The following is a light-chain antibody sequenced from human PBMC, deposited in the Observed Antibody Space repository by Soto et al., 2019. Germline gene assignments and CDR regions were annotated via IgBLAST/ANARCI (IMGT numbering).Light chain of an antibody. Sequence: QSVLTQPASVSGSPGQSITISCTGTSSDVGGYNYVSWYQQHPGKAPKLMIYEVSNRPSGVSNRFSGSKSGNTASLIISGLQAEDEADYYCSSYTSSGTWVFGGGTKLTVL. CDR2: EVS. CDR3: SSYTSSGTWV. CDR1: SSDVGGYNY. V-gene: IGLV2-14*01. J-gene: IGLJ3*02.